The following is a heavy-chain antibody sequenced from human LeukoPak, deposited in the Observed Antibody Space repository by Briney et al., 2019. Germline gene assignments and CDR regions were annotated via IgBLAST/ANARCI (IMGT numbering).Heavy chain of an antibody. J-gene: IGHJ4*02. CDR2: IYYSGST. CDR1: GGSISSSSYY. D-gene: IGHD3-22*01. Sequence: PSETLSLTCTVSGGSISSSSYYWGWIRQPPGKGLEWIGSIYYSGSTYYNPSLKSRVTISVDTSKNQFSLKLSSVTAADTAVYYCARLGYYYDSSGYYAEKVDYWGQGTLVTVSS. CDR3: ARLGYYYDSSGYYAEKVDY. V-gene: IGHV4-39*07.